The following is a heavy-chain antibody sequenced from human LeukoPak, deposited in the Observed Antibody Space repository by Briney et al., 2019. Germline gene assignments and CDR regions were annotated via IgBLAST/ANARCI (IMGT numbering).Heavy chain of an antibody. Sequence: ASVKVSCKASGGTFSSYAISWVRQAPGQGLEWMGWMNPNSGNTGYAQKFQGRVTMTRNTSISTAYMELSSLRSEDTAVYYCARVIGWFDPWGQGTLVTVSS. J-gene: IGHJ5*02. CDR3: ARVIGWFDP. V-gene: IGHV1-8*02. D-gene: IGHD3-22*01. CDR1: GGTFSSYA. CDR2: MNPNSGNT.